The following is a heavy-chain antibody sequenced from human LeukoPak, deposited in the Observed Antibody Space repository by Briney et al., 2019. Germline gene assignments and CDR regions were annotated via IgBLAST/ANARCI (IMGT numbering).Heavy chain of an antibody. CDR1: GYSFTSYW. V-gene: IGHV5-51*01. CDR2: IYPGDSDT. J-gene: IGHJ5*02. Sequence: GESLKISCKGSGYSFTSYWIGWVRQMPGKGLEWMGIIYPGDSDTRYSPSFQGQVTISADKSISTAYMELSRLRSDDTAVYYCARVRFLRGFDPWGQGTLVTVSS. CDR3: ARVRFLRGFDP. D-gene: IGHD3-3*01.